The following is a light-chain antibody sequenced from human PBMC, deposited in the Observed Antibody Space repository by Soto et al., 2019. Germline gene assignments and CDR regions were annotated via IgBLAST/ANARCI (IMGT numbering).Light chain of an antibody. V-gene: IGKV1-5*03. Sequence: DVQMTQSPSTLSASVGDRVTITCRASQSVNSWLAWYQQKPGKVPKLLIYKASSSETGVPSRFSGDGSGTEFTLTIGSLQPDDFASYYCQQYNSYPRTFGQGTKVEI. CDR2: KAS. CDR3: QQYNSYPRT. CDR1: QSVNSW. J-gene: IGKJ1*01.